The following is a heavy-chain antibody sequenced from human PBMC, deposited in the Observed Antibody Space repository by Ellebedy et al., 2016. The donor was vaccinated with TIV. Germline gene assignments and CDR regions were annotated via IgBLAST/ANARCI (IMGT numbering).Heavy chain of an antibody. D-gene: IGHD6-19*01. CDR3: AREGAYSSGWSDS. CDR2: INPNNGAT. V-gene: IGHV1-2*02. J-gene: IGHJ5*01. Sequence: AASVKVSCKASGYTFTAHYMHWVRQAPGQGLEWMGWINPNNGATKYAQKFQGRVTMTRDTSNTTAYMDLSRLRSDDTAVYYCAREGAYSSGWSDSWGQGTVVSVSS. CDR1: GYTFTAHY.